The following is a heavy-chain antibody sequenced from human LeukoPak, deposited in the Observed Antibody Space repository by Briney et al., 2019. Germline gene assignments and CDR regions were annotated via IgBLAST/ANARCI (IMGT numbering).Heavy chain of an antibody. CDR2: INPIFGSS. D-gene: IGHD1-26*01. V-gene: IGHV1-69*13. CDR3: TRVTHTELSTWFDP. Sequence: SVKVSCKASGCTFNNYAMNWVRQAPGQGLEWMGVINPIFGSSNYAQKFQGRVTITADESTTTAYMELSSLRSEDTAVYYCTRVTHTELSTWFDPWGQGTLVTVSS. CDR1: GCTFNNYA. J-gene: IGHJ5*02.